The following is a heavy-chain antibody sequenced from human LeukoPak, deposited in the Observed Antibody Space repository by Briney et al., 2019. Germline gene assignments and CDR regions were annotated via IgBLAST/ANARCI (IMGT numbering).Heavy chain of an antibody. CDR3: AREEVITTPYFDY. CDR2: IYHSGST. V-gene: IGHV4-38-2*02. CDR1: GYSISSGYY. D-gene: IGHD3-22*01. Sequence: SETLSLTCTVSGYSISSGYYWGWIRQPPGKGLEWIGSIYHSGSTYCNPSLKSRVTISVDTSKNQFSLKLSSVTAADTAVYYCAREEVITTPYFDYWGQGTLVTVSS. J-gene: IGHJ4*02.